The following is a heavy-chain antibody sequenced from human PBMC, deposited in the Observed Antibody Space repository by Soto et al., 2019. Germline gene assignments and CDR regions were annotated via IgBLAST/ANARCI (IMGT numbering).Heavy chain of an antibody. CDR3: ERSQKPLPPQSYNWNYVDWYFDL. CDR2: ISAYNGNT. CDR1: GYTFTSYG. V-gene: IGHV1-18*01. D-gene: IGHD1-7*01. Sequence: ASVKVSCKASGYTFTSYGISWVRQAPGQGLEWMGWISAYNGNTNYAQKLQGRVTMTTDTSTSTAYMELRSLRSDDTAVYYCERSQKPLPPQSYNWNYVDWYFDLWGRGTLVTVSS. J-gene: IGHJ2*01.